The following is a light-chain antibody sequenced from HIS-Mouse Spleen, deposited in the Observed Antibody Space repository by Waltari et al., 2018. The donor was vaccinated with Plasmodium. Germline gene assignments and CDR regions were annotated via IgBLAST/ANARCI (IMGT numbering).Light chain of an antibody. Sequence: QSALTQPASVSGSPGQSITISCTGTRRDVGGYKYVSWYQQQPGKAPKLMIYEVSNRPSGVSNRFSGSKSGNTASLTISGLQAEDEADYYCSSYTSSSVFGGGTKLTVL. CDR1: RRDVGGYKY. J-gene: IGLJ2*01. V-gene: IGLV2-14*01. CDR3: SSYTSSSV. CDR2: EVS.